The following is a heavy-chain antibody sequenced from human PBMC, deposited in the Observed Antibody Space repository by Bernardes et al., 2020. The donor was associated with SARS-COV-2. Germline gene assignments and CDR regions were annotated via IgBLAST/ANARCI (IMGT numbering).Heavy chain of an antibody. CDR3: AKLTVAGLLDY. CDR1: GFTFDDYA. D-gene: IGHD6-19*01. Sequence: GGSLRLSCAASGFTFDDYAMHWVRQAPGKGLEWVSGISWNSGSIGYADSVKGRFTISRDNAKNSLYLQMNSLRAEDTALYYCAKLTVAGLLDYWGQGTLVTVSS. J-gene: IGHJ4*02. V-gene: IGHV3-9*01. CDR2: ISWNSGSI.